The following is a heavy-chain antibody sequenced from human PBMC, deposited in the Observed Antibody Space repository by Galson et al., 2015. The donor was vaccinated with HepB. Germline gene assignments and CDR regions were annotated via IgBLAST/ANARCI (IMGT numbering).Heavy chain of an antibody. Sequence: SVKVSCKASGYTFTSYAMHWVRQAPGQRLEWMGWINAGNGNTKYSQKFQGRVTITRDTSASTAYMELSSLRSEDTAVYYCARPLYCSGGSCIRPYDYWGQGTLVTVSS. CDR2: INAGNGNT. V-gene: IGHV1-3*01. CDR3: ARPLYCSGGSCIRPYDY. D-gene: IGHD2-15*01. CDR1: GYTFTSYA. J-gene: IGHJ4*02.